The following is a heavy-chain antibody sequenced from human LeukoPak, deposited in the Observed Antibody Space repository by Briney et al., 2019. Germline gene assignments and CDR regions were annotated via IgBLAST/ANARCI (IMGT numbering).Heavy chain of an antibody. Sequence: PSETLSLTCTVSGGSLSNYFWNWIRQPPGKGLEWIGYIYYSGSTNYNPSLKSRVTISVDTSKNQFSLKLSSVTAADTAVYYCARGVSHDYWGQGTLVTVSS. CDR1: GGSLSNYF. CDR3: ARGVSHDY. CDR2: IYYSGST. V-gene: IGHV4-59*01. J-gene: IGHJ4*02.